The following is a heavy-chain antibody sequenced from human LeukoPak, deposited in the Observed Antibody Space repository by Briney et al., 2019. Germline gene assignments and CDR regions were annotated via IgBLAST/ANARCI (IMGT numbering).Heavy chain of an antibody. CDR3: ARAPPRSYCSSTSCARVYYYGMDV. D-gene: IGHD2-2*01. CDR2: IYYSGST. Sequence: SETLSLTCTVSGGSISSYYWSWIRQPPGKGLEWIGYIYYSGSTNYNPSLKSRVTISVDTSKNQFSLKLSSVTAADTAVYYCARAPPRSYCSSTSCARVYYYGMDVWGQGTTVTVSS. J-gene: IGHJ6*02. V-gene: IGHV4-59*01. CDR1: GGSISSYY.